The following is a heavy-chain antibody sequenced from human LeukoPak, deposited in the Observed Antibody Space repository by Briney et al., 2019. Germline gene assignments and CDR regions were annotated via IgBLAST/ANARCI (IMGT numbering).Heavy chain of an antibody. CDR2: ISGSGGST. J-gene: IGHJ4*01. V-gene: IGHV3-23*01. D-gene: IGHD3-9*01. CDR1: GFTFSSYA. Sequence: GSLRLSCAASGFTFSSYAMSWVRQAPGKGLEWVSAISGSGGSTYYADSVKGRSTISRDNSKNTLYLQMNSLRAEDTAVYYCAKAQVYYDILTGQDKYYVDYWGQGTLVTVSS. CDR3: AKAQVYYDILTGQDKYYVDY.